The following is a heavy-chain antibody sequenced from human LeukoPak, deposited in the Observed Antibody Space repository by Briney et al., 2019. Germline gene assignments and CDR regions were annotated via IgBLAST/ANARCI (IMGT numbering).Heavy chain of an antibody. CDR3: ARDPDPLRDGYNFKNLVGYFDY. D-gene: IGHD5-24*01. V-gene: IGHV1-69*06. CDR2: IIPIFGTA. CDR1: GGTFSSYA. J-gene: IGHJ4*02. Sequence: ASVKFPRKASGGTFSSYAISWVRQAPGQGLEWMGGIIPIFGTANYGQKFQGRDTITANKSTSTAYMELSSLRSEDTAVYYCARDPDPLRDGYNFKNLVGYFDYWGQGTLVTVSS.